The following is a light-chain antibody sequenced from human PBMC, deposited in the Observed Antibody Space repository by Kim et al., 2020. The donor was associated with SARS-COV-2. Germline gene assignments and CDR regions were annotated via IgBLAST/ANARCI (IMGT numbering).Light chain of an antibody. V-gene: IGLV1-36*01. Sequence: RQRVTISCSGSSSNIGNNAVNWYQQLPGKAPKRLIYYDNQLPSGVSDRFSGSKSGTSASLAISGLQSEDEADYYCAAWDDRLNGPVFGGGTQLTVL. CDR3: AAWDDRLNGPV. CDR2: YDN. J-gene: IGLJ3*02. CDR1: SSNIGNNA.